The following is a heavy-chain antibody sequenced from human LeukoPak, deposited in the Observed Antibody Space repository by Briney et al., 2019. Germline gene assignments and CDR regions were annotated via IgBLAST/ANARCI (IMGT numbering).Heavy chain of an antibody. CDR2: IGTAGDT. CDR3: ARVVRVGLVRGVIFDY. J-gene: IGHJ4*02. Sequence: GGSLRPSCAASGFTFSSYDMHWVRQATGKGPEWVSAIGTAGDTYYPGSVKGRFTISRENTKNSLYLQMNSLRAGDTAVYYCARVVRVGLVRGVIFDYWGQGTLVTVSS. V-gene: IGHV3-13*04. D-gene: IGHD3-10*01. CDR1: GFTFSSYD.